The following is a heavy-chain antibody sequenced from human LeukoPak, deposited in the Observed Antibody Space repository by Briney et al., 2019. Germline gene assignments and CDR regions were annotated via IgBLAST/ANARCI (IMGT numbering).Heavy chain of an antibody. CDR3: AREGIGPWIPSGADAFDI. J-gene: IGHJ3*02. V-gene: IGHV4-4*02. D-gene: IGHD5-18*01. CDR2: IYHSGST. CDR1: GGSIRSSNW. Sequence: SGTLSLTCAVSGGSIRSSNWWSWVRQPQGQGLEWIGEIYHSGSTNFNPSLKSRVTISVDKSKNQFSLRLSSVTAADTAVYYCAREGIGPWIPSGADAFDIWGQGTMVTVSS.